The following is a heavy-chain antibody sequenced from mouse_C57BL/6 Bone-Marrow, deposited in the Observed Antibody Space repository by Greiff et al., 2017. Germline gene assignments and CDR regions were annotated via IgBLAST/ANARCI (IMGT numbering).Heavy chain of an antibody. D-gene: IGHD1-1*01. CDR2: ISGGGGNT. Sequence: EVQRVESGGGLVKPGGSLKLSCAASGFTFSSYTMSWVRQTPEKRLEWVATISGGGGNTYYPDSVKGRFTISRDNAKNTLYLQMSSLRSEDTALYYCARGITTVVAPSFDYWGQGTTLTVSS. J-gene: IGHJ2*01. CDR1: GFTFSSYT. CDR3: ARGITTVVAPSFDY. V-gene: IGHV5-9*01.